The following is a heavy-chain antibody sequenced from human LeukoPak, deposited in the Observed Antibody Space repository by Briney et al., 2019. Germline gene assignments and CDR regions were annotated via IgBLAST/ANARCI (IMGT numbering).Heavy chain of an antibody. CDR3: AGSLGYCTSNVCYLKY. V-gene: IGHV1-69*06. CDR2: IIPIFGTA. J-gene: IGHJ4*02. CDR1: GYSFILYG. Sequence: SVKVSCKTSGYSFILYGISWVRQAPGQGLEWMGGIIPIFGTANYAQKFQGRVTITADKSTSTAYVELSSLRSEDTAVYYCAGSLGYCTSNVCYLKYWGQGTLVTVSS. D-gene: IGHD2-8*01.